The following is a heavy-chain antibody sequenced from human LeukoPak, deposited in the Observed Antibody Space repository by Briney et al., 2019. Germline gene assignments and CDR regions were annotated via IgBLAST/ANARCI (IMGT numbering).Heavy chain of an antibody. D-gene: IGHD6-19*01. V-gene: IGHV1-46*01. CDR2: INPSGGST. J-gene: IGHJ6*02. CDR1: GYTFTSYY. Sequence: ASVKVSCKASGYTFTSYYMHWVRQAPGQGLEWMGIINPSGGSTSYAQKFQGRVTMTRDTSTSTVYMELSSLRSEDTAVYYCARASKQWLVPSYYYYGMDVWGQGTTVTVSS. CDR3: ARASKQWLVPSYYYYGMDV.